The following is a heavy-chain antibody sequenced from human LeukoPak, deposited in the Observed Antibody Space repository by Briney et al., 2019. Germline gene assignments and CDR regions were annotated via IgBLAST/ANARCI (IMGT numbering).Heavy chain of an antibody. J-gene: IGHJ4*02. V-gene: IGHV3-74*01. CDR1: GFTFSNYW. Sequence: GGSLRLSCAASGFTFSNYWMHWVRQGPGKGLVWVSRIRSDGTSTSYADSVKGRFTISRDNAKNTLHLQMNSLKAEDTAVYYCAKPTSSLAAAGFDCWGQGTLVTVSS. CDR2: IRSDGTST. CDR3: AKPTSSLAAAGFDC. D-gene: IGHD6-13*01.